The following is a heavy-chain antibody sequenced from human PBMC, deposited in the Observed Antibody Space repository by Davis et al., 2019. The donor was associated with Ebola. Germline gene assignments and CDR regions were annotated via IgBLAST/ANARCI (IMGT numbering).Heavy chain of an antibody. CDR3: ARVDLASGMDV. Sequence: GGSLRLSCAASGFTFSSYSMNWVRQAPGKGLEWVSSISSSSSYIYYADSVKGRFTISRDNSKNTLYLQMNSLRAEDTAVYYCARVDLASGMDVWGKGTTVTVSS. CDR2: ISSSSSYI. D-gene: IGHD5-12*01. V-gene: IGHV3-21*04. J-gene: IGHJ6*04. CDR1: GFTFSSYS.